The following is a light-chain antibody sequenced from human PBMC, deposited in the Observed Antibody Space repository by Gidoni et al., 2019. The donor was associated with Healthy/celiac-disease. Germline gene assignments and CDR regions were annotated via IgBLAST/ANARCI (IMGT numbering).Light chain of an antibody. CDR1: SSNIGSNY. J-gene: IGLJ1*01. V-gene: IGLV1-47*01. CDR2: RNN. Sequence: QSVLTQPPPASATPGQRVTISCSGSSSNIGSNYVYWYQQPPATAPKLLIYRNNQRPSGVPDRFSGSKSGTSASLAISGLRSEDEADYYCAAWDDSLSGRNYVFGTGTKVTVL. CDR3: AAWDDSLSGRNYV.